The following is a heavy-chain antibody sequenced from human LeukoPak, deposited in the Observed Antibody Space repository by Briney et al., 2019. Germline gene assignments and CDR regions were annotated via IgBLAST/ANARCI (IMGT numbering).Heavy chain of an antibody. V-gene: IGHV3-23*01. D-gene: IGHD4-23*01. CDR2: ISGSGGTT. CDR3: AKESSWGTVVTPGGPSA. Sequence: GGSLRLSCAASGSTFSTYAMSWVRQAPGKGLEWVSAISGSGGTTYYADSVKGRFTISRDNSKNTLYLQMNSLRAEDTAVYYCAKESSWGTVVTPGGPSAWGQGTLVTVSS. J-gene: IGHJ5*02. CDR1: GSTFSTYA.